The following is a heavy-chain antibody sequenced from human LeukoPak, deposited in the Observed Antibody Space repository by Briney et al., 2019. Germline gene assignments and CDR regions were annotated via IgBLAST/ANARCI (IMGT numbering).Heavy chain of an antibody. J-gene: IGHJ3*02. D-gene: IGHD1-26*01. CDR1: GFTFSDYY. CDR2: ISSSGSTI. V-gene: IGHV3-11*01. Sequence: RGSLRLSCAASGFTFSDYYMTWIRQAPGKGLEWVSYISSSGSTINYADSVKGRFTISRDNAKNSLYLQMNSLRAEDTAVYYCARHQWVPAFDIWGQGTMVTVSS. CDR3: ARHQWVPAFDI.